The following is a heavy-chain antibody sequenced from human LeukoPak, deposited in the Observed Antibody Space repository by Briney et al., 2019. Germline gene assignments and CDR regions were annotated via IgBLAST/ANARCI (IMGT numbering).Heavy chain of an antibody. CDR1: GFTVSSNY. CDR3: ASRATVTTDRFWFDP. J-gene: IGHJ5*02. V-gene: IGHV3-53*01. D-gene: IGHD4-11*01. CDR2: IYSGGST. Sequence: PGGSLILSCAASGFTVSSNYMSWVRQAPGKRLKWVSVIYSGGSTYYADSVKGRFTISRDNSKNTLYLQMNSLRAEDTAAYYCASRATVTTDRFWFDPWGQGTLVTVSS.